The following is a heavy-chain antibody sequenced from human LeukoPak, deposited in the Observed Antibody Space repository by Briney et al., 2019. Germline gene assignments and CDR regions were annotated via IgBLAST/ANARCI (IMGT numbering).Heavy chain of an antibody. V-gene: IGHV4-34*01. D-gene: IGHD5-12*01. CDR3: ARVSDSGYGIDY. J-gene: IGHJ4*02. Sequence: SETLCLTCAVYGGSFSGYYWSWIRQPPGKGLEWIGEINHSGSTNYNPSLKSRVTISVDTSKNQFSLKLSSVTAADTAVYYCARVSDSGYGIDYWGQGTLVTVSS. CDR2: INHSGST. CDR1: GGSFSGYY.